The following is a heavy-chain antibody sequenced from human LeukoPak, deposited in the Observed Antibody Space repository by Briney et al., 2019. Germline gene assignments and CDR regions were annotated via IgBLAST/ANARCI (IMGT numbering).Heavy chain of an antibody. CDR1: GFTFSTYA. D-gene: IGHD2-21*01. Sequence: GGSLRLSCAASGFTFSTYAMHWVRQAPGKGLEWVAFISYDGSNKYYADSVKGRFTISRDNSKNTLYLQMNSLRAEDTAVYYCARARMCGGDCYKFGEGYFDLWGRGTLVTVSS. J-gene: IGHJ2*01. CDR3: ARARMCGGDCYKFGEGYFDL. CDR2: ISYDGSNK. V-gene: IGHV3-30-3*01.